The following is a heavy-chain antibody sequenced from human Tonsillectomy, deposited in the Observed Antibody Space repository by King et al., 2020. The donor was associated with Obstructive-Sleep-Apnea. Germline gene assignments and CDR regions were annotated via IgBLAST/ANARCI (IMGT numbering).Heavy chain of an antibody. D-gene: IGHD3-9*01. V-gene: IGHV4-31*03. J-gene: IGHJ3*02. Sequence: PLQESGPGLVKPSQTLSLTCTVSSGSISSGGYYWSWIRQHPGKGLEWIGYIYYTGNTYYNPSLKSRVTISVDTSKNQFSLRLNSVTAADTAVYYCARDRIYFDSRIDAFDIWGQGTMVTVSS. CDR1: SGSISSGGYY. CDR3: ARDRIYFDSRIDAFDI. CDR2: IYYTGNT.